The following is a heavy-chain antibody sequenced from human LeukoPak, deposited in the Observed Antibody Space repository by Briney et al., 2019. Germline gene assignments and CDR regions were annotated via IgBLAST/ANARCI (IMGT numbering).Heavy chain of an antibody. CDR2: INSDGSST. D-gene: IGHD3-22*01. Sequence: GGSLRLSCAASGFTFSSYWMHWVRHAPGKGLVWVSRINSDGSSTSYADSVKGRFTISRDNAKNTLYLQMNSLRAEDTAVYYCARTYDSSGYYPLYYYYGMDVWGQGTTVTVSS. CDR1: GFTFSSYW. J-gene: IGHJ6*02. V-gene: IGHV3-74*01. CDR3: ARTYDSSGYYPLYYYYGMDV.